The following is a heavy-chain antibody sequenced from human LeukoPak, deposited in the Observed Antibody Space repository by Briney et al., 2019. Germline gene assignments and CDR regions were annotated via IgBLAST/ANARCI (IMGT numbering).Heavy chain of an antibody. CDR3: ARDPGPYYDFWSGTTDLLYFDY. CDR1: GFTFSDYY. D-gene: IGHD3-3*01. V-gene: IGHV3-11*01. J-gene: IGHJ4*02. Sequence: GGSLRLSCAASGFTFSDYYMSWIRQAPGKGLEWVSYISSSGSTIYYADSVKGRFTISRDNAKNSLYLQMNSLRAEDTAVYYCARDPGPYYDFWSGTTDLLYFDYWGQGTLVTVSS. CDR2: ISSSGSTI.